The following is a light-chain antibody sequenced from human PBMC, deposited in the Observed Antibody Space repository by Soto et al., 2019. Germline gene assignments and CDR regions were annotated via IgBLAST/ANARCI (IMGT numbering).Light chain of an antibody. CDR1: SSNIGAGYD. Sequence: QSALTQPPSVSGAPGQRVTISCTGSSSNIGAGYDVHWYQQLPGTAPKLLIYGNTHRPSGVPDRFSGSKSGTSASLAIIGLQTEDEADYYCQSYDSSLSVVFGGGTKVTVL. CDR3: QSYDSSLSVV. J-gene: IGLJ2*01. V-gene: IGLV1-40*01. CDR2: GNT.